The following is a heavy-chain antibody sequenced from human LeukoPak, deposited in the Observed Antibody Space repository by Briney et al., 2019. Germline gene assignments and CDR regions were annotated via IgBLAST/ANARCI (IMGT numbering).Heavy chain of an antibody. CDR1: GYTFTSYD. D-gene: IGHD3-10*01. Sequence: GASVKVSCKASGYTFTSYDINWVRQATGQGLEWMGWMNPNSGNTGYAQKFQGRVIMTRDTSISTAYMELSSLRSEDTAVYYCARGTPSARVDYWGQGTLVTVSS. V-gene: IGHV1-8*01. CDR3: ARGTPSARVDY. J-gene: IGHJ4*02. CDR2: MNPNSGNT.